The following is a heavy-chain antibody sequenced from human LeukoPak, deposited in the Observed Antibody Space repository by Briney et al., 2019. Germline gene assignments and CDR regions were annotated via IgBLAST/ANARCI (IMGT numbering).Heavy chain of an antibody. V-gene: IGHV4-59*08. CDR3: VRHPWRMGSRDYNFDD. CDR2: IYYSGST. CDR1: GGSISGYY. D-gene: IGHD3-16*01. J-gene: IGHJ4*02. Sequence: PSETLSPTCTVSGGSISGYYWSWIRQPPGKGLEWIGHIYYSGSTNYSPSLKSRVTISVDTSKNQFSLKMTSVTAADTAVYYCVRHPWRMGSRDYNFDDWGQGTLVTVSS.